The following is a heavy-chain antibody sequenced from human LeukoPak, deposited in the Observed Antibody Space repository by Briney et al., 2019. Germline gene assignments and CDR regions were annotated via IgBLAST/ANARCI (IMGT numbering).Heavy chain of an antibody. J-gene: IGHJ4*02. CDR3: ARLLGGSAYPNYFDC. CDR1: GFTFSSYA. V-gene: IGHV3-30-3*01. Sequence: GRSLRLSCAASGFTFSSYAMHWVRQAPGKGLEWVAVISYDGSNKYYADSVKGRFTISRDNSKNTLYLQMNSLRAEDTAVYYCARLLGGSAYPNYFDCWGQGTLVTVSS. CDR2: ISYDGSNK. D-gene: IGHD3-22*01.